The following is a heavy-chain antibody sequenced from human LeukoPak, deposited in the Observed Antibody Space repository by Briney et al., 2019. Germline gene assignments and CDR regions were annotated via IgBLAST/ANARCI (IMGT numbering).Heavy chain of an antibody. D-gene: IGHD3-22*01. J-gene: IGHJ4*02. CDR1: GGSISSYY. V-gene: IGHV4-59*08. CDR2: IYYSGST. Sequence: PSETLSLTCTVSGGSISSYYWNWIRQPPGKGLEWIGYIYYSGSTDYNPSLKSRVTISVDTSKNQSSLKVSSVTAADTAVYYCASSSAYYYFDYWGQGTLVTVSS. CDR3: ASSSAYYYFDY.